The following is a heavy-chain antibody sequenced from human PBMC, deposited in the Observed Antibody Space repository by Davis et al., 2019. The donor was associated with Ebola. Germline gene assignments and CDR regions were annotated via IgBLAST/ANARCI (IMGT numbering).Heavy chain of an antibody. J-gene: IGHJ6*03. V-gene: IGHV4-59*01. CDR2: VHHSGIT. D-gene: IGHD2-2*01. CDR1: GGSISSYY. CDR3: ARGLVVPVAILNHMDV. Sequence: MPSETLSLTCTVSGGSISSYYWNWIRQPPGKGLEWIGYVHHSGITNFDPSLKRRITISVDTSKNQLSLEMSPVTPADTAMYYCARGLVVPVAILNHMDVWGEGTMVTVSS.